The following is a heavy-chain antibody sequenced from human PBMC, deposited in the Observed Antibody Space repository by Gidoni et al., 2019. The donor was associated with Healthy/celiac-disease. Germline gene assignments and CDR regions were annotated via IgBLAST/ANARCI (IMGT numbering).Heavy chain of an antibody. Sequence: QVQLVESGGGVVQPGRSLRLSCAASGFTFSSYAMHWVRQAPGKGLEWVAVISYDGSNKYYADSVKGRFTISRDNSKNTLYLQMNSLRAEDTAVYYCARGTIVVVPAAILLGGQGTLVTVSA. CDR1: GFTFSSYA. V-gene: IGHV3-30-3*01. J-gene: IGHJ4*02. CDR3: ARGTIVVVPAAILL. D-gene: IGHD2-2*01. CDR2: ISYDGSNK.